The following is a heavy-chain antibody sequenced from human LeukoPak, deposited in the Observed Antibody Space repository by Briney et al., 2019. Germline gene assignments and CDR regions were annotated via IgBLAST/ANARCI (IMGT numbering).Heavy chain of an antibody. CDR2: IYHSGST. CDR3: ARAGGFGELLLDAFDI. D-gene: IGHD3-10*01. Sequence: PSETLSLTCAVSGGSISSSNWWSWVRQPPGKGLEWIGEIYHSGSTNYNPSLKSRVTISVDKSKNQFSLKLSSVTAADTAVYYCARAGGFGELLLDAFDIRGQGTMVTVSS. V-gene: IGHV4-4*02. J-gene: IGHJ3*02. CDR1: GGSISSSNW.